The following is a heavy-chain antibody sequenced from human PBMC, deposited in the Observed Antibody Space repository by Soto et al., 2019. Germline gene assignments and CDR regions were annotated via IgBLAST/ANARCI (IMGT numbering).Heavy chain of an antibody. Sequence: GGSLRLSCAASGFTFSDFYMSWIRQAPGKGLEWVSYISSYGSNTYYADSVKGQFIISRDNAKNSLYLQMNSLRAEDTAVYYCARVYPRRKKSAVDEDFDYWGQGTLVTVSS. CDR1: GFTFSDFY. CDR3: ARVYPRRKKSAVDEDFDY. CDR2: ISSYGSNT. J-gene: IGHJ4*02. V-gene: IGHV3-11*01. D-gene: IGHD6-19*01.